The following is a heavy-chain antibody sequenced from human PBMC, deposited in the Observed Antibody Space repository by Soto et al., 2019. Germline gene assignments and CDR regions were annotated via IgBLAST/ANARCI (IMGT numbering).Heavy chain of an antibody. CDR1: GFTFSSYV. Sequence: EVQLLESGGGLVQPGGSLRLSCAASGFTFSSYVMRWFRQARVKGLECVSAISGSGGSTYYADSVKGRFTISRDNPKNTLYLQMNSLRAEDTAVYSCASRGSGSSYDYWGQGNLVTVSS. CDR3: ASRGSGSSYDY. J-gene: IGHJ4*02. V-gene: IGHV3-23*01. D-gene: IGHD1-26*01. CDR2: ISGSGGST.